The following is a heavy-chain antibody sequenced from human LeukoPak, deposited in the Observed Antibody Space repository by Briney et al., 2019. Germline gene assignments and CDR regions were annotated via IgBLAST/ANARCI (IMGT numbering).Heavy chain of an antibody. CDR2: IYYSGST. CDR3: ARERRDGHNYSDF. J-gene: IGHJ4*02. V-gene: IGHV4-59*12. CDR1: GGSISSYY. D-gene: IGHD5-24*01. Sequence: SETLSLTCTVSGGSISSYYWSWIRQPPGKGLEWIGYIYYSGSTNYNPSLKSRVTISVDTSRNQFSLELSSVTAADTAVYFCARERRDGHNYSDFWGQGALVTVSS.